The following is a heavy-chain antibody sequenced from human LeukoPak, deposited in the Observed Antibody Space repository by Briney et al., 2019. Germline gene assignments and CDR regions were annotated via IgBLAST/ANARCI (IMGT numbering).Heavy chain of an antibody. V-gene: IGHV1-2*02. Sequence: ASVKVSCKASGYTFTGYYMHWVRQAPGQGLEWMGWINPNSGGTNYAQKFQGRVTMTRDTSTSTAYMELRSLRSDDTAVYYCARQWELASFDYWGQGTLVTVSS. CDR3: ARQWELASFDY. J-gene: IGHJ4*02. CDR1: GYTFTGYY. CDR2: INPNSGGT. D-gene: IGHD1-26*01.